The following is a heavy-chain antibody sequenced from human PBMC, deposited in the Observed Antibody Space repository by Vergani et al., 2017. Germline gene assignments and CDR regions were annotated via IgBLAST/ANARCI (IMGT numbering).Heavy chain of an antibody. V-gene: IGHV4-31*03. CDR2: IYYSGST. D-gene: IGHD3-10*01. CDR3: ARGGEGSGMDV. Sequence: QVQLQESGPGLVKPSQPLSLTCTVSGGSISSGGYYWSWIRQHPGTGLEWIGYIYYSGSTYYNPSLKSRVTISVDTSKNQFSLKLSSVTAADTAVYYCARGGEGSGMDVWGQGTTVTVSS. CDR1: GGSISSGGYY. J-gene: IGHJ6*02.